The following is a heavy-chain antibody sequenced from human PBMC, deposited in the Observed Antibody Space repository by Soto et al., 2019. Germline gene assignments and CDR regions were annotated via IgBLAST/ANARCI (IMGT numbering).Heavy chain of an antibody. Sequence: SETLSLTCTVSGGSISSGNYYWSWIRQPPGKGLEWIGFISYSGSTYYNLSLKSRVTISVDTSKNQFSLNLNFATAADTAVYYCATMGTPATGLFYFDYWGQGTLVTVSS. D-gene: IGHD2-15*01. V-gene: IGHV4-30-4*01. CDR2: ISYSGST. J-gene: IGHJ4*02. CDR1: GGSISSGNYY. CDR3: ATMGTPATGLFYFDY.